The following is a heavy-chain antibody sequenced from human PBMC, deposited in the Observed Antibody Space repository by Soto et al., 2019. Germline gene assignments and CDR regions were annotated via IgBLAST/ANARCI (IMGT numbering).Heavy chain of an antibody. V-gene: IGHV1-8*01. CDR3: ARAYSGYDYYYYYYMDV. D-gene: IGHD5-12*01. CDR1: GYIFTSYD. J-gene: IGHJ6*03. CDR2: MNPNSGNT. Sequence: QVQLVQSGAEVKKPGASVKVSCKASGYIFTSYDINWVRQATGQGLEWMGWMNPNSGNTGYAQKFQGRVTMTRNTSISTAYMELSSLRSEDTAAYYCARAYSGYDYYYYYYMDVWGKGTTVTVSS.